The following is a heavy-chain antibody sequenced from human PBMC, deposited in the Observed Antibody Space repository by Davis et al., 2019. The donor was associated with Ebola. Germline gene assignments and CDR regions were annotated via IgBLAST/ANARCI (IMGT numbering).Heavy chain of an antibody. V-gene: IGHV3-7*01. CDR1: GFTFSSYW. CDR3: ARDRANWNLPFDY. Sequence: GESLKISCAASGFTFSSYWMSWVRQAPGKGLEWVANIKQDGSEKYHVDSVKGRFTISRDNAKNSLYLQMNSLRDEDTAVYYCARDRANWNLPFDYWGQGTLVTVSS. CDR2: IKQDGSEK. J-gene: IGHJ4*02. D-gene: IGHD1-1*01.